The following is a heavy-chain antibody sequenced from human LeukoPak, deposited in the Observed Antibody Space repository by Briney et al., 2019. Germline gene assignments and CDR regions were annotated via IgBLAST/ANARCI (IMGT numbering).Heavy chain of an antibody. CDR2: INTNAAKP. D-gene: IGHD3-22*01. J-gene: IGHJ1*01. V-gene: IGHV7-4-1*02. CDR1: GYIFTDYS. CDR3: VRGGPSDTSGYCNEYFQY. Sequence: ASVKVSCKTSGYIFTDYSLNWVRQAPGQGLEWMGGINTNAAKPTSAQGFTGRFVFSLDTSVSTAYLQISSLKAEDTAVYYCVRGGPSDTSGYCNEYFQYWGQGTLVTVSS.